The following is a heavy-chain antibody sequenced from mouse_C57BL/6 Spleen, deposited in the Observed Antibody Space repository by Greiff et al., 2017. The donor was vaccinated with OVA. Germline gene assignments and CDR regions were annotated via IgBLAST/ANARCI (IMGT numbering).Heavy chain of an antibody. D-gene: IGHD2-4*01. Sequence: EVKLVESGGGLVKPGGSLKLSCAASGFTFSSYTMSWVRQTPEKRLEWVATISGGGGNTYYPDSVKGRFTISRDNAKNTLYLQMSSLRSEDTALYYCARHDYYGDYWGQGTTLTVSS. J-gene: IGHJ2*01. CDR1: GFTFSSYT. CDR3: ARHDYYGDY. CDR2: ISGGGGNT. V-gene: IGHV5-9*01.